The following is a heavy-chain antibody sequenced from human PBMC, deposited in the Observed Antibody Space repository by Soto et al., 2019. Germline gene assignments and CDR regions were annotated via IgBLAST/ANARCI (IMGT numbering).Heavy chain of an antibody. V-gene: IGHV3-30*18. J-gene: IGHJ5*02. CDR1: GFTFSSYG. CDR2: ISYDGSNK. Sequence: QVQLVGSGGGVVQPGRSLRLSCAASGFTFSSYGMRWVRQAPGKGLEWVAVISYDGSNKYYADSVKGRFTISRDNSKNTLYLQMNSLRAEDTAVYYCAKGPDIVARIGWFDPWGQGTLVTVSS. D-gene: IGHD5-12*01. CDR3: AKGPDIVARIGWFDP.